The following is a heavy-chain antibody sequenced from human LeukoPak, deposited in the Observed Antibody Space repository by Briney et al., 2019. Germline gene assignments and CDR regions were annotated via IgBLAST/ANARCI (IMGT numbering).Heavy chain of an antibody. Sequence: GGSLRLSCAASGFTFDDYAMHWVRQAPGQGLEWVSLISGDGGSTYYADSVKGRFTISRDNSKNSLYLQMNSLRTEDTALYYCAKDGYCSGVSCLPHAFDIWAQETMVTVSS. CDR1: GFTFDDYA. J-gene: IGHJ3*02. CDR3: AKDGYCSGVSCLPHAFDI. D-gene: IGHD2-15*01. CDR2: ISGDGGST. V-gene: IGHV3-43*02.